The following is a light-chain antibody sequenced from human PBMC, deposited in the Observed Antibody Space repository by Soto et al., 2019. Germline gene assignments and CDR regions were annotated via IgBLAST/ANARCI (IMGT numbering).Light chain of an antibody. Sequence: DIVMTQSPDSLAVSLGERATINCKSSQSVLYSSNNKNYVAWYQQRPGQPPKLLIYWTSIRESGVPDRFSGSGSGTDFTLTISSLQAEDVAVYFCQQYYSPPLTFGGGTKVEFK. CDR2: WTS. CDR3: QQYYSPPLT. CDR1: QSVLYSSNNKNY. J-gene: IGKJ4*01. V-gene: IGKV4-1*01.